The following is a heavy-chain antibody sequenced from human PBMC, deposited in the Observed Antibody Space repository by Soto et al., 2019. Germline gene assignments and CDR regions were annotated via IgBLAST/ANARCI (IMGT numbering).Heavy chain of an antibody. V-gene: IGHV1-69*12. CDR1: GGTFSNFA. Sequence: QVLLVQSGPEVKKPGSSVKVSCKTSGGTFSNFAISWVRLAPGQGLEWMGVIIPRFVTPTYAQRLQGRVSITADESTSTGYMELSSLRSEDTAVYYCARDRVMRGNSYYYGMDVWGQGTTVTVSS. D-gene: IGHD2-21*01. CDR3: ARDRVMRGNSYYYGMDV. J-gene: IGHJ6*02. CDR2: IIPRFVTP.